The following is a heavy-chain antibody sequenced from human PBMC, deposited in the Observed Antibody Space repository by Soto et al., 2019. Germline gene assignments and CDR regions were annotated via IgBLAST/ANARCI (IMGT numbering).Heavy chain of an antibody. J-gene: IGHJ6*02. CDR3: ARDHMKGSGSSMDV. Sequence: GGSLRLSCAASGFTFSSYGMHWVRQAPGKGLEWVAVISYDGSNKYYADSVKGRFTISRDNAKNSLYLQMNSLRAEDTAVYYCARDHMKGSGSSMDVWGQGTTVTVSS. CDR1: GFTFSSYG. D-gene: IGHD3-10*01. V-gene: IGHV3-30*03. CDR2: ISYDGSNK.